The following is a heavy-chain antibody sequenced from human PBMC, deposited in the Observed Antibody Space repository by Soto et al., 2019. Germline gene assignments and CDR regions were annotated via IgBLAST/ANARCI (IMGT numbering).Heavy chain of an antibody. D-gene: IGHD4-17*01. CDR2: IIPIFGTA. V-gene: IGHV1-69*13. J-gene: IGHJ4*02. CDR3: ARASSGYGVDDY. CDR1: GGTFISYA. Sequence: SVKVSFKASGGTFISYAISWVRQAPGQGLEWMGGIIPIFGTANYAQKFQGRVTITADESTSTAYMELSSLRSEDTAVYYCARASSGYGVDDYWGQGTLVTVSS.